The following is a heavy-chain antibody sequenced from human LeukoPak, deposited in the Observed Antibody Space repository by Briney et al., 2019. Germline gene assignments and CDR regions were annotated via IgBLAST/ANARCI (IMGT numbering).Heavy chain of an antibody. CDR2: INHSGST. V-gene: IGHV4-34*01. CDR1: GGSFSGYY. Sequence: SETLSLTCAVCGGSFSGYYWSWLRQPPGKGLEWIGEINHSGSTNYNPSLKSRVTISVDTSKNQFSLKLSSVTAADTAVYYCARGPDIVVVPAAIPYGYYYYMDVWGKGTTVTVSS. J-gene: IGHJ6*03. CDR3: ARGPDIVVVPAAIPYGYYYYMDV. D-gene: IGHD2-2*02.